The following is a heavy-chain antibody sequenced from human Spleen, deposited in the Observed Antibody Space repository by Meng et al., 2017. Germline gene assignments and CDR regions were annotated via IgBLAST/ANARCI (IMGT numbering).Heavy chain of an antibody. CDR2: IDYSGTT. J-gene: IGHJ5*01. D-gene: IGHD5-18*01. Sequence: QVQLRESGPALVKPSETLSLTCAVSGDSITNHNWWAWVRQPPGKGLEWVGTIDYSGTTYSNSSLKSRVTISLDTSRNQFSLKLTSVTAADTAVYYCSRRINTAGGWFDSWGQGTLVTVSS. CDR1: GDSITNHNW. V-gene: IGHV4-38-2*01. CDR3: SRRINTAGGWFDS.